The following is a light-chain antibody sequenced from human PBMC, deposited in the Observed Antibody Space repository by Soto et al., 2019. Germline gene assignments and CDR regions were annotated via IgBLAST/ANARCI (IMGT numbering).Light chain of an antibody. CDR1: QDISSY. V-gene: IGKV1-9*01. J-gene: IGKJ5*01. CDR3: QQYNSFSIT. CDR2: AAS. Sequence: DIQVTQSPPTLSASVGDRVTIPCRASQDISSYLAWYQQKPGKAPTLLIYAASTLQSGVPSRFSGSGFGTEFTLTISSLQPDDFATYYCQQYNSFSITFGQGTLLAIK.